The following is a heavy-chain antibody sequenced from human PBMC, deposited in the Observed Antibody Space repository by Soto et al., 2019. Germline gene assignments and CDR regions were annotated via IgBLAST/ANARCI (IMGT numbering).Heavy chain of an antibody. CDR2: IWYDGSNK. J-gene: IGHJ2*01. D-gene: IGHD3-10*01. CDR3: ARDRPYYYGSGSYYWSFDL. Sequence: QVQLVESGGGVVQPGRSLRLSCAASGFTFSSYGMHWVRQAPGKGLEWVAVIWYDGSNKYYADSVKGRFTISRDNSKNTLYLQMNSLRAEDTAVYYCARDRPYYYGSGSYYWSFDLWGRGTLVTVSS. V-gene: IGHV3-33*01. CDR1: GFTFSSYG.